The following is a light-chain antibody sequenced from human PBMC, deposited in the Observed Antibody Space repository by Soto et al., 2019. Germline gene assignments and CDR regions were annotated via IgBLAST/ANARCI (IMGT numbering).Light chain of an antibody. V-gene: IGKV3D-15*01. J-gene: IGKJ5*01. CDR1: HSVDSN. CDR2: GAS. CDR3: QQRNDWPRLT. Sequence: EIVMTQSPATLSVSPGEGATLSCRSSHSVDSNLAWYQQKPGQAPRLLIFGASTRATGIPTRFSGGGSGTDFTLTISSLEPEDDAVYYCQQRNDWPRLTFGQGTRLEI.